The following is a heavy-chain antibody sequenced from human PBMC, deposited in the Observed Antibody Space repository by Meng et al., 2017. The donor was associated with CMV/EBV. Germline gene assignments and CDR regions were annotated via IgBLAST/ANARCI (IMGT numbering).Heavy chain of an antibody. D-gene: IGHD3-9*01. Sequence: SVKVSCKASGYTFTYRYLHWVRQAPGQALEWMGWITPFNGNTNYAQKFQDRVTITRDRSMSTAYMELSSLRSEDTAVYYCARGGIRYPYYYGMDVWGQGTTVTVSS. V-gene: IGHV1-45*02. CDR1: GYTFTYRY. J-gene: IGHJ6*02. CDR3: ARGGIRYPYYYGMDV. CDR2: ITPFNGNT.